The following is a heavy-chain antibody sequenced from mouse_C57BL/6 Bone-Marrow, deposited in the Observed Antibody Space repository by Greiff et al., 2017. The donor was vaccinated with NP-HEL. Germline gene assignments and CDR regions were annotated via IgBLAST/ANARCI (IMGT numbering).Heavy chain of an antibody. Sequence: VKLMESGPGLVAPSQSLSITCTVSGFSLTSYAISWVRQPPGKGLEWLGVIWTGGGTNYNSALKSRLSISKDNSKRQVFLKMNSLQTDDTARYYCARAPYDYDGGYYAMDYWGQGTSVTVSS. D-gene: IGHD2-4*01. J-gene: IGHJ4*01. CDR3: ARAPYDYDGGYYAMDY. CDR2: IWTGGGT. V-gene: IGHV2-9-1*01. CDR1: GFSLTSYA.